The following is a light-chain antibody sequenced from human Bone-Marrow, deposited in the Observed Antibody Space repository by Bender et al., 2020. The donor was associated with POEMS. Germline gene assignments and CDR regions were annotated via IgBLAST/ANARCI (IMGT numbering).Light chain of an antibody. J-gene: IGLJ2*01. V-gene: IGLV2-23*02. CDR3: CSYAGSNTGV. Sequence: QSALTQPASVSGSPGQSITISCTGTSSDVGRYKLVSWYQQHPGKAPKLMIYEVSKRPSGVSDRFSGSKSGNTASLTIFGLQAEDEADYYCCSYAGSNTGVFGGGTKLTVL. CDR1: SSDVGRYKL. CDR2: EVS.